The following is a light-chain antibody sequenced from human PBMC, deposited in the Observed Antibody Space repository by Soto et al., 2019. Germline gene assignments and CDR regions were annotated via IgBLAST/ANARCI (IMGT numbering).Light chain of an antibody. CDR3: AAWDDSLNGYV. CDR2: SNN. J-gene: IGLJ1*01. CDR1: SSNIGSNT. Sequence: QSVLTQPPSASGTPGQRVTISCSGSSSNIGSNTVNWYQQLPGTAPKLLIYSNNQRPSGVPDRFSGSKSGTSASLAISGLQPEDEADYYCAAWDDSLNGYVFETGTKVTVL. V-gene: IGLV1-44*01.